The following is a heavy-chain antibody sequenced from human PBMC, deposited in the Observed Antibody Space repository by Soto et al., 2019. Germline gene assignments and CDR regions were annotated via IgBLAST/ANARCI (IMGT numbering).Heavy chain of an antibody. CDR2: ISTDGTEK. J-gene: IGHJ3*02. CDR1: GFTFSSYV. Sequence: PGGSLRLACVASGFTFSSYVIHWVRQAPGKGLEWVALISTDGTEKHYPGSVRGRFTISRDNSKNTLYLQMNSLRTEDTAVYYCVKDGGTLPNLVNNPFDIWGQGTKVTVS. D-gene: IGHD3-16*01. CDR3: VKDGGTLPNLVNNPFDI. V-gene: IGHV3-30*14.